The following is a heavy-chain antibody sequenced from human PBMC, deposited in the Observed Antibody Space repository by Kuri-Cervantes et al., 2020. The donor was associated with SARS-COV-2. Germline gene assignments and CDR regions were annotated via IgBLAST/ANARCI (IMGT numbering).Heavy chain of an antibody. D-gene: IGHD3-3*01. Sequence: SETLSLTCAVSGGSISNGGYSWIWIRQTPGKGLEYIGYIFHSRTAYYNSTLKRRVAMSADRSQNQFSLNLRSVTAADTAVYYCARATLTMNFDYWGPGALVTVSS. CDR2: IFHSRTA. J-gene: IGHJ4*02. CDR1: GGSISNGGYS. CDR3: ARATLTMNFDY. V-gene: IGHV4-30-2*01.